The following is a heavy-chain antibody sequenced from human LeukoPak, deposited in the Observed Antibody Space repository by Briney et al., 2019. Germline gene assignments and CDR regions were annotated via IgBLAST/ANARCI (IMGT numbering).Heavy chain of an antibody. CDR3: ARGHEVVPAATLDY. J-gene: IGHJ4*02. D-gene: IGHD2-2*01. V-gene: IGHV1-69*13. CDR1: GGTFSSYA. CDR2: IIPIFGTA. Sequence: ASVKVSCKASGGTFSSYAISWVRQAPGQGLEWMGGIIPIFGTANYAQKFQGRVTITADESTSTAYMELSSLRSEDTAVYYCARGHEVVPAATLDYWGQGTLVTVSS.